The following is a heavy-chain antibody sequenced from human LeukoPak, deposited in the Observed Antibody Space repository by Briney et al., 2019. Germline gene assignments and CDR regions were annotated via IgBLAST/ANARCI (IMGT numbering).Heavy chain of an antibody. CDR3: ASGYDWNYFDC. CDR2: ISSSSSTI. V-gene: IGHV3-48*01. J-gene: IGHJ4*02. Sequence: GGSLRLSCAASGFTFSAYSMNWVRQAPGKGLEWVSYISSSSSTIYYADSVKGRLTISRDNAKNSLFLQMNSLRAEDTAVYYCASGYDWNYFDCWGQGTLVTISS. D-gene: IGHD1-20*01. CDR1: GFTFSAYS.